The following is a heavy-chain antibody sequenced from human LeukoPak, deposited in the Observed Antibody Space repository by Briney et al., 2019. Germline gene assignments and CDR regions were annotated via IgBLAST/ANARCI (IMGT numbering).Heavy chain of an antibody. CDR2: IYSGGST. CDR3: ARGGGDRNPFDY. J-gene: IGHJ4*02. CDR1: GFSVSSNY. Sequence: GGSLRLSCAVSGFSVSSNYMTWVRQAPGKGLEWVSVIYSGGSTYYADSVKGRFIISRDNSKNTLYLQMNSLRAEDTAVYYCARGGGDRNPFDYWGQGTLVRVSS. D-gene: IGHD4-17*01. V-gene: IGHV3-66*01.